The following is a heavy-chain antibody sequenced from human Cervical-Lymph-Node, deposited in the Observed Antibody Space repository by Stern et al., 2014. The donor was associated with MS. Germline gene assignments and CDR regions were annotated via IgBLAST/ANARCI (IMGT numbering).Heavy chain of an antibody. CDR1: GFTFGGHS. CDR3: ARGSSGWVSAEYF. J-gene: IGHJ1*01. D-gene: IGHD6-19*01. V-gene: IGHV3-21*01. Sequence: EVQLVESGGGLVKPGGSLRLSCADSGFTFGGHSMNWVRQAPGKGLEWVSSISSSSGYIYYADSVKGRFTISRDNAKNSLYLQMNTLRAEDTAVYYCARGSSGWVSAEYF. CDR2: ISSSSGYI.